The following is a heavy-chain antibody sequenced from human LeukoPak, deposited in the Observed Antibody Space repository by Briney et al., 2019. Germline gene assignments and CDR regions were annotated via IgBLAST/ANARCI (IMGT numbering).Heavy chain of an antibody. Sequence: PGGSLRLSCAASGFTFSSYGMHWVRQAPGKGLEWVAVIWYDGSNKYYADSVKGRFTISRDNPKNTLYLQMNSLRAEDTAVYYCARDQGNGYCTRTSCYERLDYWGQGTLVTVSS. V-gene: IGHV3-33*01. CDR2: IWYDGSNK. CDR1: GFTFSSYG. CDR3: ARDQGNGYCTRTSCYERLDY. D-gene: IGHD2-2*03. J-gene: IGHJ4*02.